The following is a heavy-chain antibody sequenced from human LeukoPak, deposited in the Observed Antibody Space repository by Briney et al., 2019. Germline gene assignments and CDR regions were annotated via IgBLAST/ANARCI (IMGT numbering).Heavy chain of an antibody. CDR2: IYWNDDK. D-gene: IGHD6-19*01. CDR3: AQRWDSSGWNNWFDP. Sequence: SGPTLVHPTQPLTLTCTFSGFSLSTSGVGVGWIRQPPRKALEWLALIYWNDDKRYSPSLKSRLTITKDTSKNQVVLTMTNMDPVDTATYYCAQRWDSSGWNNWFDPWGQGTRVTVSS. V-gene: IGHV2-5*01. CDR1: GFSLSTSGVG. J-gene: IGHJ5*02.